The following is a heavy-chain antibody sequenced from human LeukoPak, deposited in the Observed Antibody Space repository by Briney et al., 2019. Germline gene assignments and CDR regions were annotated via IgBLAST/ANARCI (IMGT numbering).Heavy chain of an antibody. D-gene: IGHD2-2*02. CDR3: AKRSGPEYCSSTSCYSYYMDV. CDR2: IYYSGPT. Sequence: SETLSLTCTVSGGSMSSSSYYWGWIRQPPGKGLEWIGNIYYSGPTYYNPSLKSRVTISVDTSKKQFSLKLNSVTAADTAVYYCAKRSGPEYCSSTSCYSYYMDVWGKGTTVTISS. CDR1: GGSMSSSSYY. V-gene: IGHV4-39*01. J-gene: IGHJ6*03.